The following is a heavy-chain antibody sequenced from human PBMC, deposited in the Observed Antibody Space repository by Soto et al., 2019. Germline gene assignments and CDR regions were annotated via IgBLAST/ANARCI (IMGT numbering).Heavy chain of an antibody. D-gene: IGHD1-26*01. CDR3: ARDRGTYSDRSRFGYFEY. V-gene: IGHV3-33*01. CDR1: GFTFRSYG. Sequence: GGSLRLSCAASGFTFRSYGMHWVRQAPGKGLEWVAVIWYDGSNKYYADSVKGRFTISRDNSRNTLYLQMDSLSAGDTAVYYCARDRGTYSDRSRFGYFEYWGQGTLVTVSS. J-gene: IGHJ4*02. CDR2: IWYDGSNK.